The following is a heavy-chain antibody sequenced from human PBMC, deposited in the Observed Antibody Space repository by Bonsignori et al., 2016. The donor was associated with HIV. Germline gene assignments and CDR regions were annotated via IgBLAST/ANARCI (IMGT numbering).Heavy chain of an antibody. J-gene: IGHJ4*02. Sequence: WVRQAPGQGLEWMGGIIPILGIANYAQKFQGRVTITADKSTSTAYMELSSLRSEDTAVYYCARDRLGIAARVFGYWGQGTLVTVSS. CDR2: IIPILGIA. V-gene: IGHV1-69*10. CDR3: ARDRLGIAARVFGY. D-gene: IGHD6-6*01.